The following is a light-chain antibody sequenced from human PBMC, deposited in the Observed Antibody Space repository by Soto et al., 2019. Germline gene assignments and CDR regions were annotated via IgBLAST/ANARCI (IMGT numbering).Light chain of an antibody. CDR2: GAS. CDR1: QSVSSSY. J-gene: IGKJ4*01. V-gene: IGKV3-20*01. CDR3: QQYGSYPPT. Sequence: EIVLTQSPGTLSLSPGERATLSCRASQSVSSSYLAWYQQKPGQAPRLLIYGASSRATGIPDRFSGSGSGTDFTLTISRLEPEYFAVYYCQQYGSYPPTFGGGTKVEIK.